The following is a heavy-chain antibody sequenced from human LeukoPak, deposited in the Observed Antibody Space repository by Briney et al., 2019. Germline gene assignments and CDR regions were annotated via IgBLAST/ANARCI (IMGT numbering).Heavy chain of an antibody. J-gene: IGHJ3*02. CDR1: GGTFSSYA. CDR3: ARVVIAGAFDI. V-gene: IGHV1-18*01. Sequence: GASVTVTCKASGGTFSSYAISWVRQAPGQGLEWMGWISAYNGNTNYAQKLQGRVTMTTDTSTSTAYMELRSLRSDDTAVYYCARVVIAGAFDIWGQGTMVTVSS. D-gene: IGHD3-10*01. CDR2: ISAYNGNT.